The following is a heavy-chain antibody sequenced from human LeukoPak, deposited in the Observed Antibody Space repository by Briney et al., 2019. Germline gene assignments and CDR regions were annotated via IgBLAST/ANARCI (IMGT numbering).Heavy chain of an antibody. D-gene: IGHD3-3*01. CDR1: GYTFTSYD. Sequence: ASVKVSCKASGYTFTSYDINWVRQATGQGLEWMGWMNPNSGNTGYAQKFQGRVTITRNTSISTAYMELGSLRSEDTAVYYCARLYYDFWSGYYAFDYWGQGTLVTVSS. V-gene: IGHV1-8*03. CDR2: MNPNSGNT. J-gene: IGHJ4*02. CDR3: ARLYYDFWSGYYAFDY.